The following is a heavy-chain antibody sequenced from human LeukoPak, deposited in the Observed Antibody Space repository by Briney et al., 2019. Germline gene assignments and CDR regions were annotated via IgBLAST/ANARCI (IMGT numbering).Heavy chain of an antibody. J-gene: IGHJ4*02. CDR3: ASASNFD. Sequence: PGGSLRLSCAASGFTFSSYAMHWVRQAPGKGLEWVAVISYDGSNKYYADSVKGRFTISRDNSKNTLYLQMNSLRAEDTAVYYCASASNFDWGQGTLVTVSS. D-gene: IGHD2-8*01. CDR2: ISYDGSNK. V-gene: IGHV3-30-3*01. CDR1: GFTFSSYA.